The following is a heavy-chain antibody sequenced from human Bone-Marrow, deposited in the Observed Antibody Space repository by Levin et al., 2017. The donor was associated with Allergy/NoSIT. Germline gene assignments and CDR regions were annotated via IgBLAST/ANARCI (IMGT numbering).Heavy chain of an antibody. V-gene: IGHV3-23*01. J-gene: IGHJ5*02. CDR2: ISGSGGST. CDR3: AKDRITIFGVVIIFSGWFDP. D-gene: IGHD3-3*01. CDR1: GFTFSSYA. Sequence: GESLKISCAASGFTFSSYAMSWVRQAPGKGLEWVSAISGSGGSTYYADSVKGRFTISRDNSKNTLYLQMNSLRAEDTAVYYCAKDRITIFGVVIIFSGWFDPWGQGTLVTVSS.